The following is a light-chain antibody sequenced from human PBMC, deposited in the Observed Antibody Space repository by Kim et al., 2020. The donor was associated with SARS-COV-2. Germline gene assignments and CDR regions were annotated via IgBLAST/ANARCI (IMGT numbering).Light chain of an antibody. CDR1: QDISSW. J-gene: IGKJ4*01. Sequence: DIQMTQSPSTVSASVGDRITITCRASQDISSWLAWYQQKPGKVPRLLIYTASSLQSGVPSRFSGSGSGTDFTLTISSLQPDDFATYYCQQSNSYPLTFGGGTKVDIK. CDR2: TAS. V-gene: IGKV1-12*01. CDR3: QQSNSYPLT.